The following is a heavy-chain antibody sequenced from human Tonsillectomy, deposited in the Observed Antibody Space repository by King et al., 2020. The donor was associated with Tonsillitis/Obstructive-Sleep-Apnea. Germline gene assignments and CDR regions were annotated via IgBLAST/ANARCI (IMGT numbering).Heavy chain of an antibody. Sequence: VQLVESGGGLIQPGGSLRLSCAASGFTVSSNYMSWVRQAPGKGLEWVSVIYSGGSTYYADSVKGRFTISRDNSKNTLYLRMNSLEAEDTAVYYCARDRKGMATNYYFDYWGQGTLVTVSS. V-gene: IGHV3-53*01. CDR2: IYSGGST. J-gene: IGHJ4*02. CDR1: GFTVSSNY. CDR3: ARDRKGMATNYYFDY. D-gene: IGHD5-24*01.